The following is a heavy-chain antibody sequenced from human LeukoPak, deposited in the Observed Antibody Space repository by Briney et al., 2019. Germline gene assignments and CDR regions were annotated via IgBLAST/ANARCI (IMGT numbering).Heavy chain of an antibody. V-gene: IGHV3-53*01. CDR3: VRDRRHDDSTGYYYGGFYS. CDR2: IYSRGHT. CDR1: GFTLISYA. J-gene: IGHJ4*02. Sequence: GESLKISCPASGFTLISYARNWVGQAPGKGLDWVSVIYSRGHTYYAESVKGLFTISRDNSKNTLYLQMNSLRADDTAVYYCVRDRRHDDSTGYYYGGFYSWGQGTLVTVSS. D-gene: IGHD3-22*01.